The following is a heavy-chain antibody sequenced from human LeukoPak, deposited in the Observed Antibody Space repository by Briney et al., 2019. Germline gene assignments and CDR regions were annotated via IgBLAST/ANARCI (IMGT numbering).Heavy chain of an antibody. CDR1: GFTFSSNW. D-gene: IGHD3-10*01. CDR2: ISSSSSYI. V-gene: IGHV3-21*01. J-gene: IGHJ4*02. CDR3: ARGLLWFGESSFDY. Sequence: AGGSLRLSCAASGFTFSSNWMSWVRQAPGKGLEWVSSISSSSSYIYYADSVKGRFTISRDNAKNSLYLQMNSLRAEDTAVYYCARGLLWFGESSFDYWGQGTLVTVSS.